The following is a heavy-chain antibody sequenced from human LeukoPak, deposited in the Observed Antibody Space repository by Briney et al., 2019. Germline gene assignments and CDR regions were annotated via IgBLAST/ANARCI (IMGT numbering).Heavy chain of an antibody. CDR1: GGSINGHC. Sequence: SETLSLTCAVSGGSINGHCWSWIRQPPGKGPEWIGYFYYTGDTKYNPSLHSRVTLSVDTSKNQFSLKLTSVTAADTAVCHCVRGAFDFWSGSVHTFHSWGQGTLVTVSA. D-gene: IGHD3-3*01. CDR2: FYYTGDT. V-gene: IGHV4-59*11. J-gene: IGHJ4*02. CDR3: VRGAFDFWSGSVHTFHS.